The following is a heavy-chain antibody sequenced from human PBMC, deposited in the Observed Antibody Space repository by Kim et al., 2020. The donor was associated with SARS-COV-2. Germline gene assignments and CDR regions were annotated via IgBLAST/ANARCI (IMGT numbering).Heavy chain of an antibody. CDR1: GDTVSSDSAA. Sequence: SQTLSLTCAISGDTVSSDSAAWNWIRQSPSRGLEWLGRTYYRYKWYYDYAASVKSRLTVNPDTSNNRFALQLKSVTPEDTAVYFCARADSNLYDSTWYFDYWGQGTLVTVSS. CDR2: TYYRYKWYY. J-gene: IGHJ4*02. D-gene: IGHD3-22*01. CDR3: ARADSNLYDSTWYFDY. V-gene: IGHV6-1*01.